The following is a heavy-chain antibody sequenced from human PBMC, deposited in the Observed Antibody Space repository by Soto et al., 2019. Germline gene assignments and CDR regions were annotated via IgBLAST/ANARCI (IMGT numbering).Heavy chain of an antibody. Sequence: SETLSLTCTVSGGSISSFYWSWIRQPPGKGLEWIGNIYYSGSANYNPSPRSRVTISLNTSKNQFSLNLNSVTAADTAIYYCARWTYCGGDCYWLDFWGQGTLVTVSS. V-gene: IGHV4-59*01. CDR1: GGSISSFY. CDR3: ARWTYCGGDCYWLDF. D-gene: IGHD2-21*02. J-gene: IGHJ4*02. CDR2: IYYSGSA.